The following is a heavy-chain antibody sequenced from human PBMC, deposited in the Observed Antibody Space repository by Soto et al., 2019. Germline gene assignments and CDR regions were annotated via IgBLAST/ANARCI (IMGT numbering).Heavy chain of an antibody. CDR3: ASVNIVVVPAANGRYFDY. Sequence: SETLSLTCAVYGGSFSGYYWSWIRQPPGKGLEWIGEINHSGSTNYNPSLKSRVTISVDTSKNQFSLKLSSVTAADTAVYYCASVNIVVVPAANGRYFDYWGQGTLVTVSS. CDR1: GGSFSGYY. V-gene: IGHV4-34*01. D-gene: IGHD2-2*01. CDR2: INHSGST. J-gene: IGHJ4*02.